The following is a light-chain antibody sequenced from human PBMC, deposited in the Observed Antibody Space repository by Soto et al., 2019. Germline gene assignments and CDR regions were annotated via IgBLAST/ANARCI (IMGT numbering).Light chain of an antibody. V-gene: IGLV2-11*01. CDR2: DVT. CDR1: GGFDF. CDR3: CSYTGSYAV. Sequence: QSVLTQPRSVSGSPGQSVAISCTGIGGFDFVSWYQQYPGKAPKLMIYDVTNRPSGVPDRFSASKSGDTASLTISGLQAXXXXXXYCCSYTGSYAVFGGGTKLTVL. J-gene: IGLJ3*02.